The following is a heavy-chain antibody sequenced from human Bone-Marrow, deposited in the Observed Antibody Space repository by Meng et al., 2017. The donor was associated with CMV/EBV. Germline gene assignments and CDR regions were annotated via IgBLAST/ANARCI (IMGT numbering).Heavy chain of an antibody. Sequence: GGSLRLSCAASGFTFSSYAMHCVRQAPGKWLEWVAVISYDGSNKYYGDSVKGRFTISRDNSKNTLYLQMNSLRAEDTAVYYCARDIAAAAVTIYYYYGMDYWGQGTMVTVSS. V-gene: IGHV3-30-3*01. D-gene: IGHD6-13*01. CDR1: GFTFSSYA. CDR2: ISYDGSNK. J-gene: IGHJ6*02. CDR3: ARDIAAAAVTIYYYYGMDY.